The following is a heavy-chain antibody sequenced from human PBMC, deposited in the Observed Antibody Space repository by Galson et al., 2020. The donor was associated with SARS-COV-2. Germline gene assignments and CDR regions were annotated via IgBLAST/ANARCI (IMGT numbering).Heavy chain of an antibody. CDR1: RFTFSSYA. D-gene: IGHD3-10*01. CDR2: ISGSGDST. Sequence: GESLKISCAASRFTFSSYAMTWVRQAPGKGLEWVSAISGSGDSTYYADSVKGRFTISRDNSKNNVYLQMNSLRGEDTPVYYCAKGSNASMDAPYYYYGMDVWGRGTTVTVSS. J-gene: IGHJ6*02. V-gene: IGHV3-23*01. CDR3: AKGSNASMDAPYYYYGMDV.